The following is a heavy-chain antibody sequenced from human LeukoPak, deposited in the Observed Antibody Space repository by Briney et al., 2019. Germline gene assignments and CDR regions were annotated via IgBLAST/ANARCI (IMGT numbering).Heavy chain of an antibody. CDR1: GFTFSSYG. V-gene: IGHV3-33*01. D-gene: IGHD3-22*01. Sequence: GGSLRLSCAASGFTFSSYGMHWVRQAPGKGLEWVAVIWYDGSNKYYADSVKGRFTIYRDNSKNTLYLQMNSLRAEDTAVYYCARGAHYYDSSGSLRYWGQGTLVTVSS. J-gene: IGHJ4*02. CDR2: IWYDGSNK. CDR3: ARGAHYYDSSGSLRY.